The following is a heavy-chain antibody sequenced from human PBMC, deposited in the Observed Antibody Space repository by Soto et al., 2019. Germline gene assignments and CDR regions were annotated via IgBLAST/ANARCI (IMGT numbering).Heavy chain of an antibody. CDR3: ASRGSGSIDY. Sequence: EVQLVESGGALVQPGGSLRLSCAASGITFTANWMSWVRQAPGKGLEWVAKIKQDGSKEYYVDSVKGRFTISRDNAKNSVYLQLNSLMAEDTAVYYCASRGSGSIDYWCQGARVTVSS. CDR1: GITFTANW. D-gene: IGHD6-19*01. CDR2: IKQDGSKE. V-gene: IGHV3-7*05. J-gene: IGHJ4*02.